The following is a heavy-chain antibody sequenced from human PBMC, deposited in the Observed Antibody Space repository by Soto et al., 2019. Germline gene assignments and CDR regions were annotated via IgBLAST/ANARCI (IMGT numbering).Heavy chain of an antibody. J-gene: IGHJ4*02. CDR2: IYYSGRT. CDR1: GESISSSSYY. Sequence: SETLSLTYIVSGESISSSSYYWGWIRQPPGKGLEWIGSIYYSGRTYYNPSFRSRVTISIDTSKNQFSLKLSSVTATDTAVYYCARQRTTVVTQAYFDHWGQGALVTVSS. CDR3: ARQRTTVVTQAYFDH. D-gene: IGHD2-21*02. V-gene: IGHV4-39*01.